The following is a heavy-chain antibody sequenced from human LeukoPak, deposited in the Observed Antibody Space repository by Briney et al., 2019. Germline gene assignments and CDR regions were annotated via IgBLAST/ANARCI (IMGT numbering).Heavy chain of an antibody. J-gene: IGHJ6*03. CDR2: INHSGST. CDR1: GGSISSGSYY. D-gene: IGHD5-12*01. CDR3: ARDQYSNYYYMDV. Sequence: SETLSLTCTVSGGSISSGSYYWSWIRQPPGKGLEWIGEINHSGSTNYNPSLKSRVTISVDTSKNQFSLKLSSVTAADTAVYYCARDQYSNYYYMDVWGKGTTVTVSS. V-gene: IGHV4-39*07.